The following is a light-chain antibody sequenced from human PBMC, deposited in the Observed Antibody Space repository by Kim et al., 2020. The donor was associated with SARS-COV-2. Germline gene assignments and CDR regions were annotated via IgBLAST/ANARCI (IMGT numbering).Light chain of an antibody. CDR1: QGISNL. J-gene: IGKJ5*01. CDR3: QQRKDYPIT. CDR2: TAS. Sequence: GDTVTITCRASQGISNLLAWYQQNAGKAPKLLIYTASILQSGVPSRFSGGGSGTEFTLTISSLQPEDVATYYCQQRKDYPITFGQGTRLEIK. V-gene: IGKV1-9*01.